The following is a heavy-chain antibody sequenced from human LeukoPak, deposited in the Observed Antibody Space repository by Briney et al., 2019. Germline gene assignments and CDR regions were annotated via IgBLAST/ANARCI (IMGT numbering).Heavy chain of an antibody. CDR2: ISYDGSNK. V-gene: IGHV3-30*18. Sequence: PGGSLRLSCAASGSSGTTNYMSWVRQAPGKGLEWVAVISYDGSNKYYADSVKGRFTISRDNSKNTLYLQMNSLRAEDTAVYYCAKDLGYSTNYFDYWGQGTLVTVSS. CDR3: AKDLGYSTNYFDY. D-gene: IGHD6-13*01. CDR1: GSSGTTNY. J-gene: IGHJ4*02.